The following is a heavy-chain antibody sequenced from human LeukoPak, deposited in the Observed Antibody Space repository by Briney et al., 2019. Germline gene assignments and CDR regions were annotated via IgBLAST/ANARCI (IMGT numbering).Heavy chain of an antibody. J-gene: IGHJ4*02. CDR2: INHSGST. V-gene: IGHV4-34*01. D-gene: IGHD1-14*01. Sequence: SETLSLTCAVYGGSFSGYYWSWIRQPPGKGLEWIGEINHSGSTNYNPSLKSRVTISVDTSKNRFSLKLSSVTAADTAVYYCARARRLARPFDYWGQGTLVTVSS. CDR3: ARARRLARPFDY. CDR1: GGSFSGYY.